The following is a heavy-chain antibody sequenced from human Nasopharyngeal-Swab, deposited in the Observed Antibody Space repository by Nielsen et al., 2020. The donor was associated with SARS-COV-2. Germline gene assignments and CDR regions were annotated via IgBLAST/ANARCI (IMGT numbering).Heavy chain of an antibody. CDR1: RFTFSGSA. Sequence: GALRLSCAASRFTFSGSAMHWVRQASGKGLEWVGRIRSKANSYATAYAASVKGRFTISRDDSKNTAYLQMNSLKTEDTAVYYCTSERVVAATAGTWGQGTLVTVSS. V-gene: IGHV3-73*01. CDR2: IRSKANSYAT. D-gene: IGHD2-15*01. J-gene: IGHJ5*02. CDR3: TSERVVAATAGT.